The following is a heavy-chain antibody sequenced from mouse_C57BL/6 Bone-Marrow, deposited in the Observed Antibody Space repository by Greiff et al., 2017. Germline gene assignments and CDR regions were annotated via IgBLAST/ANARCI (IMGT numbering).Heavy chain of an antibody. CDR1: GYTFTSYW. CDR2: IDPSDSYT. J-gene: IGHJ2*01. V-gene: IGHV1-50*01. CDR3: ARERGFLYYFDY. Sequence: VQLQQPGAELVKPGASVKLSCKASGYTFTSYWMQWVKQTPGQGLEWIGDIDPSDSYTNYNEKVKGKATLTVDTSTSTVYMQLSSLTSEDSAVYYCARERGFLYYFDYWGQGTTLTVSS.